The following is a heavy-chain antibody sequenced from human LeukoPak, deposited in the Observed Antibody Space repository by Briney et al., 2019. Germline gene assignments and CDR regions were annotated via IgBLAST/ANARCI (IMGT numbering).Heavy chain of an antibody. CDR2: ISSSGSII. J-gene: IGHJ4*02. V-gene: IGHV3-11*01. CDR1: GFTFSDYY. Sequence: GGSLRLSCAASGFTFSDYYMNWIRQAPGKGLEWVSYISSSGSIIYYADSVKCRFTISRDNAKNTRYLQMNSLRAEDTAVYYFARDARQQLVERSDYSGAGKLVTASS. CDR3: ARDARQQLVERSDY. D-gene: IGHD6-13*01.